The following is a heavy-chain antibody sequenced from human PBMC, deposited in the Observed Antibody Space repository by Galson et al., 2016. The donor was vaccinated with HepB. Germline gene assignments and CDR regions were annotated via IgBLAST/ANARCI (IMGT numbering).Heavy chain of an antibody. CDR3: AKDLTVVVTALDY. D-gene: IGHD2-21*02. J-gene: IGHJ4*02. V-gene: IGHV3-23*01. CDR1: GFTFSGYA. Sequence: SLRLSCAASGFTFSGYAMIWVRQAPGQGLEWVSAITGSGGSTYYADSVKGRFTVSRDNSKNTLYLQMNSLRAEDTALYYCAKDLTVVVTALDYWGQGTLVTVSS. CDR2: ITGSGGST.